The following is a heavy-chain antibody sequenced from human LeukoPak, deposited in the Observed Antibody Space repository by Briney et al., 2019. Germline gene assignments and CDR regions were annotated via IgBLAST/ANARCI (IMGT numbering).Heavy chain of an antibody. CDR3: SKETASDFGGAVDY. CDR1: GFTFSSYA. Sequence: GGSLRLSCAASGFTFSSYAMSWVRQAPGKGLEWVSAISGSGGSTYYADSVKGRFTISRDNSKNTLYLQINSLRAEDTAVYYCSKETASDFGGAVDYWGQGTLVTVSS. J-gene: IGHJ4*02. V-gene: IGHV3-23*01. D-gene: IGHD3-10*01. CDR2: ISGSGGST.